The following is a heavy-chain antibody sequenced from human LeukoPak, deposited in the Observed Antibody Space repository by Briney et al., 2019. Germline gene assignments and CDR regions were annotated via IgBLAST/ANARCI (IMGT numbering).Heavy chain of an antibody. CDR3: AKLPLGHYYGMEV. Sequence: PGGSLRLSCAASGFTFTNHGMNWVRQAPGKGLEWVSIISGGVFSGSPTGTYYADSVKGRFTISRANSKNTLYLQMNSLRAEDTAVYYCAKLPLGHYYGMEVWGQGTTVTVSS. V-gene: IGHV3-23*01. J-gene: IGHJ6*02. CDR2: ISGGVFSGSPTGT. CDR1: GFTFTNHG.